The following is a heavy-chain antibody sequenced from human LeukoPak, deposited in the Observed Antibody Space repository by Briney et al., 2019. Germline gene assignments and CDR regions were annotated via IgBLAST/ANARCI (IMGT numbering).Heavy chain of an antibody. J-gene: IGHJ4*02. Sequence: GGSLRLSCAASGFTFDDYAMHWVRQAPGKGLEWVSLISGDGGSTYYADSVKGRFTISRDNSKNSLYLRMNSLRTEDTALYYCAKVVKYSYGLLFDYWGQGTLVTVSS. D-gene: IGHD5-18*01. CDR2: ISGDGGST. CDR3: AKVVKYSYGLLFDY. CDR1: GFTFDDYA. V-gene: IGHV3-43*02.